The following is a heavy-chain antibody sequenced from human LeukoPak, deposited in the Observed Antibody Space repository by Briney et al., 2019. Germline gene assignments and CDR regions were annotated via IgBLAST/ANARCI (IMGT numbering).Heavy chain of an antibody. CDR1: GFTFSSYA. CDR2: ISGGGGTT. CDR3: AKIGRVGADYYYYMDV. J-gene: IGHJ6*03. Sequence: GSLRFSCAASGFTFSSYAMSWVRQPPGKGLEWVPAISGGGGTTFFADSVKGRFTISRDNSKNTLYLQMNSLRGEDTAVYYCAKIGRVGADYYYYMDVWGKGTTVTVSS. V-gene: IGHV3-23*01. D-gene: IGHD2-15*01.